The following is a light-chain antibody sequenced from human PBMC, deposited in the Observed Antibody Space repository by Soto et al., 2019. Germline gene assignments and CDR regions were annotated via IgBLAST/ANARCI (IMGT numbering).Light chain of an antibody. CDR2: EGT. Sequence: QSVLTQPASVSGSPGQSISISCTGTSSDVVTYNLVSWYQQHPGKAPTVLIYEGTKRPSGVSNRFSGSKSGNTVSLTISGLQTEDEADYYCYSFAGSTTFSYVFGPGTKVTVL. CDR3: YSFAGSTTFSYV. J-gene: IGLJ1*01. V-gene: IGLV2-23*03. CDR1: SSDVVTYNL.